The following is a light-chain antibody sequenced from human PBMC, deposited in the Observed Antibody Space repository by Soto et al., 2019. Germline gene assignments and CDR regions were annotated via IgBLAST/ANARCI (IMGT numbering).Light chain of an antibody. Sequence: QSALTQPRSVSGSPGQSVTISCTGTASDVGGYSYVSWYQQHPGKVPKLIIYDVSKWPSGVPDRFSGSKSGNTASLTISGLQAEDEGDYYCCSYAGSCTFVFGTGTKVTVL. CDR1: ASDVGGYSY. CDR2: DVS. J-gene: IGLJ1*01. CDR3: CSYAGSCTFV. V-gene: IGLV2-11*01.